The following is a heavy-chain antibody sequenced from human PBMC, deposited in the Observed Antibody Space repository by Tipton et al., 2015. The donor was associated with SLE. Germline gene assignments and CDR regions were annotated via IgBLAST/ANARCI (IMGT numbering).Heavy chain of an antibody. J-gene: IGHJ3*02. D-gene: IGHD3-3*01. CDR1: GGSFSGYY. CDR3: ARGKDYDFWSGYYRRDASDI. CDR2: TNHSGST. Sequence: TLSLTCAVYGGSFSGYYWSWIRQPPAKGLEWIGETNHSGSTNYNPSLKSRVTISIDTSKNQFSLTLSSVTAADTSVYYCARGKDYDFWSGYYRRDASDIWGQGTMVTVSS. V-gene: IGHV4-34*01.